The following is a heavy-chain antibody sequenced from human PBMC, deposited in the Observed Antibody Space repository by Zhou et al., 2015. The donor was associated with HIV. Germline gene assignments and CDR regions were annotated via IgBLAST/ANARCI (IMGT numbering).Heavy chain of an antibody. D-gene: IGHD3-22*01. CDR3: ARDDSSGYHSFDY. J-gene: IGHJ4*02. V-gene: IGHV1-18*01. CDR2: IYNGNT. Sequence: QVQLLQSGAEVKKPDSSVRVSCKGSGDAFSSYSISWVRQAPGQGLEWMGWIYNGNTNYAQKFQGRVTMTTDTSTSTGYMELRSLRSDDTATYFCARDDSSGYHSFDYWGQGTLVTVSS. CDR1: GDAFSSYS.